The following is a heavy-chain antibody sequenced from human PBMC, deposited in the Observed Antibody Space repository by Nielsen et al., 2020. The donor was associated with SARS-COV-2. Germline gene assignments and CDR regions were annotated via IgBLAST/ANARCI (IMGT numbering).Heavy chain of an antibody. D-gene: IGHD4-17*01. CDR3: ATWGTYGDLDAFHF. J-gene: IGHJ3*01. Sequence: GESLKISCVASGFTFSKFAMSWVRQAPGKGLEWVSAISGSGSNTYYIDSVKGRFTISEDSSKNTVSLQMNSLRAEDTAVYYCATWGTYGDLDAFHFWGQGTMVTVSA. CDR2: ISGSGSNT. CDR1: GFTFSKFA. V-gene: IGHV3-23*01.